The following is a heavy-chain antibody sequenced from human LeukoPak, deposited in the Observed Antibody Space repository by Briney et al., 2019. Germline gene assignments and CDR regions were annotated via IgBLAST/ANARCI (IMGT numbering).Heavy chain of an antibody. CDR3: ASPPLSSAMYYAH. J-gene: IGHJ4*02. CDR1: GYNFSGHY. CDR2: IKPSDGDT. D-gene: IGHD1-26*01. Sequence: ALVKVSCKASGYNFSGHYMHWVRQAPGQGLEWMGWIKPSDGDTNYAQNFQGRVTMTRDKSISTAYMELSSLRSDDTAVYYCASPPLSSAMYYAHWGQGTLVTVSS. V-gene: IGHV1-2*02.